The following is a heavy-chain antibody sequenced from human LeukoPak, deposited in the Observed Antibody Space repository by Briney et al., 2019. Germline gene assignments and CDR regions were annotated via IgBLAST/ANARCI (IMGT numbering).Heavy chain of an antibody. CDR3: ARGPTLIGVAGTWPLDY. Sequence: GGSLRLSCAASGFTFSSYSMNWVRQAPGKGLEWVSSITSGSGYTYYAHSLKGRVTISRDTAKNSLYLQMSTLRAEDSAVYYCARGPTLIGVAGTWPLDYWGQGTLVTASS. CDR1: GFTFSSYS. V-gene: IGHV3-21*01. J-gene: IGHJ4*02. CDR2: ITSGSGYT. D-gene: IGHD6-19*01.